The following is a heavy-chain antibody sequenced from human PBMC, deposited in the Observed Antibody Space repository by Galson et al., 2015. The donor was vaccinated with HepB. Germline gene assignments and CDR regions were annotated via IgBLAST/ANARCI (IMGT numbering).Heavy chain of an antibody. V-gene: IGHV3-30*04. CDR2: ISYDGSNK. D-gene: IGHD2-15*01. Sequence: SLRLSCAASGFTFSSYAMHWVRQAPGKGLEWVAVISYDGSNKYYADSVKGRFTISRDNSKNTQYLQLNILSAEDTAVYYCAKDGVMVATNPYHFHYWGQGTLVTVSS. J-gene: IGHJ4*02. CDR1: GFTFSSYA. CDR3: AKDGVMVATNPYHFHY.